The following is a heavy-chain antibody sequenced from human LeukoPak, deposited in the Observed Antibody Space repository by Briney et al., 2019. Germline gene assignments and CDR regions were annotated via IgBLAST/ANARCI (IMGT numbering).Heavy chain of an antibody. J-gene: IGHJ4*02. CDR3: ARGLRYCSGGSCSY. Sequence: PGGSLRLSCTASGFTFSNYWMSWVRQAPRKGLEWMANINQDGSEIYYVDSVKGRFTISRDNAKNSLYLQMNSLRAEDSAVYYCARGLRYCSGGSCSYWGQGTLVTVSS. D-gene: IGHD2-15*01. CDR2: INQDGSEI. V-gene: IGHV3-7*01. CDR1: GFTFSNYW.